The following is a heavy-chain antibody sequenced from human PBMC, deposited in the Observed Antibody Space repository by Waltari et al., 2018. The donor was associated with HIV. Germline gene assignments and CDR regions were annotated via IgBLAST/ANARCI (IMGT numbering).Heavy chain of an antibody. Sequence: QVQLVESGGGVVQPGRSLRLSCAASGFSFRSYTMHWVCQAPGKGLEWVAVISYDGSNKYYADSVKGRFIISRDNSKNTLYLQMNSLRAEDTAMFYCVRGHSSSDYYYYGMDVWGQGTTVTVSS. CDR2: ISYDGSNK. D-gene: IGHD6-6*01. CDR1: GFSFRSYT. J-gene: IGHJ6*02. CDR3: VRGHSSSDYYYYGMDV. V-gene: IGHV3-30*04.